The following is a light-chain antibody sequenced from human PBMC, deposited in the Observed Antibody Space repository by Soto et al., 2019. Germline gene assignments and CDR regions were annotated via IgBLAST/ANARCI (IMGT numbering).Light chain of an antibody. V-gene: IGKV3-20*01. CDR1: QTISNSY. CDR2: GAS. CDR3: QVYGDSSPT. Sequence: EIVLTQSPGTLSLSPGERATLSCRASQTISNSYSAWYQQKPGQAPRLLIYGASTRATGIPERLSGSGSGTDFTLTISRLEPGDFAVYYCQVYGDSSPTFGQGTKVEIK. J-gene: IGKJ1*01.